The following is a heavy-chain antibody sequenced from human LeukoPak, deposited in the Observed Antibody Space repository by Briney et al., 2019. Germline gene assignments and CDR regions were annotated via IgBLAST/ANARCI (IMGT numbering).Heavy chain of an antibody. J-gene: IGHJ4*02. CDR3: ARELSYYGSGNYYQGRGYYFDY. V-gene: IGHV1-18*01. D-gene: IGHD3-10*01. Sequence: ASVKVSCKASGYTFTTYGISWVRQAPGQGLEWMGWISPYNGNTNYAENVQDRITMTTDTYTRTVFMELGSLTSDDTAVYYCARELSYYGSGNYYQGRGYYFDYWGQGTLLTVSS. CDR1: GYTFTTYG. CDR2: ISPYNGNT.